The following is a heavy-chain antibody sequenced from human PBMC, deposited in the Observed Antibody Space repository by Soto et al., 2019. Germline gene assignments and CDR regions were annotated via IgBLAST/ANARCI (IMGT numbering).Heavy chain of an antibody. CDR2: IYHSGST. CDR1: GGSISSGGYS. CDR3: ARGMTTGTTLDY. Sequence: QLQLQQSGSGLVKPSQTLSLTCAVSGGSISSGGYSWSWIRQPPGKGLEWIGYIYHSGSTYYNLSLKSRVTIPVDRSKNQFSLKLSSVTAADKAVYYCARGMTTGTTLDYWGQGTLVTVSS. D-gene: IGHD4-4*01. V-gene: IGHV4-30-2*01. J-gene: IGHJ4*02.